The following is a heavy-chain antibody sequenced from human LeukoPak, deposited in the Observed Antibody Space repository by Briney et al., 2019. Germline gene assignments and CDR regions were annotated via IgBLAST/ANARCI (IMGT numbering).Heavy chain of an antibody. CDR1: GGSISSGGYY. CDR2: IYYSGST. Sequence: PSETLSLTCTVSGGSISSGGYYWSWIRQHPGQGLEWIGYIYYSGSTYYNPSLKSRVTISVDTSKNQFSLKLSSVTAADTAVYYCARGAGAIFGVVINYFDYWGQGTLVTVS. J-gene: IGHJ4*02. V-gene: IGHV4-31*03. D-gene: IGHD3-3*01. CDR3: ARGAGAIFGVVINYFDY.